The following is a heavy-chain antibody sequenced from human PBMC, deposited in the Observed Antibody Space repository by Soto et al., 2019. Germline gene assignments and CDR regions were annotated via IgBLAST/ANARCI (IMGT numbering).Heavy chain of an antibody. J-gene: IGHJ6*03. Sequence: LRLSCAASGFTFSSYAMSWVRQAPGKGLEWVSAISGSGGSTYYADSVKGRFTISRDNSKNTLSLQMNSMRAEDTAVYYCAKLDYIWGTRDDYMDVWGKGTKVTVSS. CDR1: GFTFSSYA. V-gene: IGHV3-23*01. CDR3: AKLDYIWGTRDDYMDV. D-gene: IGHD3-16*01. CDR2: ISGSGGST.